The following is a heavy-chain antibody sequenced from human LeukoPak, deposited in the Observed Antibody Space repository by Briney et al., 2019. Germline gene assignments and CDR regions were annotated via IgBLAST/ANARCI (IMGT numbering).Heavy chain of an antibody. D-gene: IGHD6-6*01. Sequence: GGSLRLSRAASGFTFSSYAMSWVRQAPGKGLEWVSAISGSGGSTYYADSVKGRFTISRDNSKNTLYLQMNSLRAEDTAVYYCAKDHTPYSSSSDFDYWGQGTLVTVSS. V-gene: IGHV3-23*01. CDR2: ISGSGGST. CDR1: GFTFSSYA. CDR3: AKDHTPYSSSSDFDY. J-gene: IGHJ4*02.